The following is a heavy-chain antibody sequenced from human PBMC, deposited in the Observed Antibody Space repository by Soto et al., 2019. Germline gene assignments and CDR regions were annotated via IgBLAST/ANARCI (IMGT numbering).Heavy chain of an antibody. Sequence: SETPSLTCTVSGDSISGYYWSWIRLPAGKGLEWIGRIYASGSTISNPSLRSRVALSVDTSKNQFSLKLNSMTAADTAMYYCARSGYSSGWYTAFDSWSQGTLVTVSS. CDR3: ARSGYSSGWYTAFDS. J-gene: IGHJ4*02. V-gene: IGHV4-4*07. D-gene: IGHD6-19*01. CDR1: GDSISGYY. CDR2: IYASGST.